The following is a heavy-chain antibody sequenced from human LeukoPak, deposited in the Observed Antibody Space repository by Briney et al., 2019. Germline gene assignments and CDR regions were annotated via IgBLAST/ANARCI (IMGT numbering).Heavy chain of an antibody. V-gene: IGHV3-53*01. J-gene: IGHJ4*02. D-gene: IGHD5-18*01. CDR3: ARDRSDTLDC. CDR1: GFTVNNNY. CDR2: IYSGDST. Sequence: GGSLRLSCAASGFTVNNNYMNWVRQAPGKGLEWVSLIYSGDSTYYADSVKGRFIISRDNSKNTLYLQMSSLRAEDTAVYYCARDRSDTLDCWGQGTLVTVSS.